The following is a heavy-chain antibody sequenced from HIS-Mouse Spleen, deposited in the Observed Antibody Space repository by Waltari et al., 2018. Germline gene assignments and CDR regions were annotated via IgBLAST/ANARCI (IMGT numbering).Heavy chain of an antibody. J-gene: IGHJ6*02. CDR1: GYTFTSYD. CDR3: ARGGHTRIAVAGPYYYYYYGMDV. V-gene: IGHV1-8*01. D-gene: IGHD6-19*01. Sequence: QVQLVQSGAEVKKPGASVKVSCKASGYTFTSYDINWVRQATGQGLEWMGWMNPTSGKTSYAQKFQGRVTMTRNTSISTAYMELSSLRSEDTAVYYCARGGHTRIAVAGPYYYYYYGMDVWGQGTTVTVSS. CDR2: MNPTSGKT.